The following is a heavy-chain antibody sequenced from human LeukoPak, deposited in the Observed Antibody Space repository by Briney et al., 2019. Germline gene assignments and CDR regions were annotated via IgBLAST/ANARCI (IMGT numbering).Heavy chain of an antibody. Sequence: PSGTLSLTCAVSGGSISSSNWWSWVRQPPGKGLEWIGEIYHSGSTNYNPSLKSRVTISVDTSKNQLSLKLSSVTAADTAVYYCARQRSVVPYYYYYMDVWGKGTTVTISS. CDR2: IYHSGST. D-gene: IGHD2-2*01. V-gene: IGHV4-4*02. J-gene: IGHJ6*03. CDR3: ARQRSVVPYYYYYMDV. CDR1: GGSISSSNW.